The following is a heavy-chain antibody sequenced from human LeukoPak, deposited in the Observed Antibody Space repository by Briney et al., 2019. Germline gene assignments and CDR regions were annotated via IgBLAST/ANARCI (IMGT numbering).Heavy chain of an antibody. CDR1: GYRFTSYW. V-gene: IGHV5-51*01. J-gene: IGHJ6*03. CDR3: ARLGRYYYYYMDV. D-gene: IGHD7-27*01. CDR2: IYPGDSDT. Sequence: GESLKISCKGSGYRFTSYWIGWVRQMPGKGLEWMGIIYPGDSDTRYSPSFQGQVTISADKSISTAYLQWSSLKASDTAMYYCARLGRYYYYYMDVWGKGTTVTVSS.